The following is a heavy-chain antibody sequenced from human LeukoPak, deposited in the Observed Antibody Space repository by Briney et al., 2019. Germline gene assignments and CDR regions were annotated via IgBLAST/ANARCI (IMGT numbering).Heavy chain of an antibody. CDR3: ARGRYYLDS. V-gene: IGHV3-74*01. D-gene: IGHD3-3*01. CDR1: GFIFSNYG. J-gene: IGHJ4*02. CDR2: FNSDGSST. Sequence: GGSLRLSCAASGFIFSNYGMNWVRQAPGKGLVWVSRFNSDGSSTYYADSVKGRFTISRDNAKNTLYLQMNSLRAEDTAVYYCARGRYYLDSWGQGTLVTVSS.